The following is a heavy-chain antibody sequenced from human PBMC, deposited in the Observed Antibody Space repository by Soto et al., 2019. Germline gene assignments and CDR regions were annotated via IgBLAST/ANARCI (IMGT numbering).Heavy chain of an antibody. CDR1: GFTFSHYW. Sequence: EVQLVESGGDLVQPGGSLRLSCAVSGFTFSHYWMTWVRQAPGKGLEWVANIKEDGSQKNYVDSVKGRFTVSRDNAKNSLYLQMNSLRAEDTAVYYCARSGSEVEYWGQGPLVIVSS. CDR3: ARSGSEVEY. V-gene: IGHV3-7*01. J-gene: IGHJ4*02. D-gene: IGHD3-10*01. CDR2: IKEDGSQK.